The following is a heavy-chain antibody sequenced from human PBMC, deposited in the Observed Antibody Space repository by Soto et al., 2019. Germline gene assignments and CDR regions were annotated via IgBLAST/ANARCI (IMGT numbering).Heavy chain of an antibody. J-gene: IGHJ4*02. Sequence: GESLKISCKGSGYTFSKYWIGWVRQTPGKSLEWMGMIYPGDSDARYSPSFEGQVTFSVDKSINTAYLQWNSLKASDTAMYYCARQGGEYNTMSDYWGQGTLVTVSS. CDR3: ARQGGEYNTMSDY. V-gene: IGHV5-51*01. D-gene: IGHD3-10*01. CDR1: GYTFSKYW. CDR2: IYPGDSDA.